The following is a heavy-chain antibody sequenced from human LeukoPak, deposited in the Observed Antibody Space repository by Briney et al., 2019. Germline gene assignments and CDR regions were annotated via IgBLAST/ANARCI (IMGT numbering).Heavy chain of an antibody. CDR3: VRDNPRCCGVVPANIDDY. Sequence: GGSLRLSCAATGFSFSNNDMHWVRQAPGRGLEWVAYIEYDGGNKYYADSVKGRFTISRDNAASTLYLQMNSLTTEDTAVYYCVRDNPRCCGVVPANIDDYWGQGTLVTVSS. D-gene: IGHD2-15*01. CDR1: GFSFSNND. V-gene: IGHV3-30*19. J-gene: IGHJ4*02. CDR2: IEYDGGNK.